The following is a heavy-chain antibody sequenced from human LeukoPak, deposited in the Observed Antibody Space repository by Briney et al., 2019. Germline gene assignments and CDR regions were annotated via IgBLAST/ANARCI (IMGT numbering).Heavy chain of an antibody. V-gene: IGHV1-18*01. Sequence: ASVKVSCKASGYTFTSYGISWVRQAPGQGLEWMGWNSAYNGNTNYAQKLQGRVTMTTDTSTSTAYMELRSLRSDDTAVYCCARDLEDIVVVPAAIVYFQHWGQGTLVTVSS. CDR2: NSAYNGNT. D-gene: IGHD2-2*02. CDR1: GYTFTSYG. J-gene: IGHJ1*01. CDR3: ARDLEDIVVVPAAIVYFQH.